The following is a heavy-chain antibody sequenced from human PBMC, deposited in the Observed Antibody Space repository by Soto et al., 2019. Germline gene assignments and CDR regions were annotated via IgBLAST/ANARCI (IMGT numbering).Heavy chain of an antibody. CDR3: ATPQDYDACLDS. V-gene: IGHV1-3*01. Sequence: ASVKVSCKASGYTFTSYGISWVRQAPGQRLEWMGWINVGNGNTRYSQKFQGRLTLTRDTPGNTAYLELNSLISEDTAVYYCATPQDYDACLDSWGQGTLVPVSS. J-gene: IGHJ4*02. CDR2: INVGNGNT. D-gene: IGHD3-22*01. CDR1: GYTFTSYG.